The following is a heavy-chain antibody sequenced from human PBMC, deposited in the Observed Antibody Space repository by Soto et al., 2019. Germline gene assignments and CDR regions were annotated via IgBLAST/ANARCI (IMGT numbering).Heavy chain of an antibody. Sequence: QAHLEQSGAEVKRPGASVKVSCKASGYTFSDFDINWLRQASGQGPEWMGGMNAKSGDTFFAQRFQGKFNMTWDTSLRTAYMEVCSLTSDDTAMYYCARDNPFNYAGFAVWGQGTTVAVSS. CDR2: MNAKSGDT. CDR1: GYTFSDFD. V-gene: IGHV1-8*01. CDR3: ARDNPFNYAGFAV. D-gene: IGHD3-16*01. J-gene: IGHJ6*02.